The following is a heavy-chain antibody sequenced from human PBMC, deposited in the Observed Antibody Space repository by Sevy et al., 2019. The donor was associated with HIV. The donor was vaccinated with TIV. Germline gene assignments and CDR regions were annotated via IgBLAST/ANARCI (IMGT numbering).Heavy chain of an antibody. Sequence: ASVKVSCKASGGTFSSYGISWVRQAPGQGLEWMGGIIPIFGTANYAQKFQGRVTITADDSTSPAYMERSSLRSEDTAVYYCARDQAAYCSSTSCYYNWFDPWGQGTLVTVSS. V-gene: IGHV1-69*13. D-gene: IGHD2-2*01. CDR2: IIPIFGTA. CDR3: ARDQAAYCSSTSCYYNWFDP. J-gene: IGHJ5*02. CDR1: GGTFSSYG.